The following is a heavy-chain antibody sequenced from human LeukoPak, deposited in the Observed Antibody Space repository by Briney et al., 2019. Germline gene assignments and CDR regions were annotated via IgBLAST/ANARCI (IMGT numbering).Heavy chain of an antibody. J-gene: IGHJ4*02. CDR3: GRRRIDCSDTGCYVDY. Sequence: ASVKVSCKASGYTFTGYFIHWMRQAPGQGLEWMGWMNPNRGDTSYAQKFQGRVTMTRDTPINTTYMELSGLTSDDTAVYYCGRRRIDCSDTGCYVDYWGQGTLVTVSS. D-gene: IGHD2-15*01. CDR2: MNPNRGDT. CDR1: GYTFTGYF. V-gene: IGHV1-2*02.